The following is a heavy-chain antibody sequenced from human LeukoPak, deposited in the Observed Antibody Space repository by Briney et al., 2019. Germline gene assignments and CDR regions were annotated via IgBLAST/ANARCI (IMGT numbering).Heavy chain of an antibody. J-gene: IGHJ4*02. V-gene: IGHV1-69*04. D-gene: IGHD2-21*02. CDR3: ASPAYCGGDCYSVGYFDY. CDR1: GGTFSSYA. CDR2: IIPILGIA. Sequence: SVKVSCKASGGTFSSYAISWVRQAPGQGLEWMGRIIPILGIANYAQKFQGRVTITADKSMSTAYMELSSLRSEDTAVYYCASPAYCGGDCYSVGYFDYWGQGTLVTVSS.